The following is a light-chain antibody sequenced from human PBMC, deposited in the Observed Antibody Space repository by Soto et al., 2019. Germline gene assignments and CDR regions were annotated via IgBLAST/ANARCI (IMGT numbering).Light chain of an antibody. CDR3: HQYSKRQDT. V-gene: IGKV3-11*01. CDR1: KGISGY. CDR2: DAS. Sequence: IVLTQSPATLSLSPGETATLSCRVSKGISGYIAWYQQKPGQPPRLLIYDASNRATGIPTRFSGSGSGTAFTLTISRRAPEYVAVYYCHQYSKRQDTFGQGTKLEIK. J-gene: IGKJ2*01.